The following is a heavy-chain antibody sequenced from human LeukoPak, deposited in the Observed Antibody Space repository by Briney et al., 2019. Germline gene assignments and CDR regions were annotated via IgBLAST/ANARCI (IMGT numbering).Heavy chain of an antibody. J-gene: IGHJ5*02. CDR2: INHSGST. CDR3: ARGHRIVVAPAAMYWFDP. Sequence: GSLRLSCAASGFTFSSYAMHWVRQPPGKGLEWIGEINHSGSTNYNPSLKSRVTISVDTSKNQFSLKLSSVTAADTAVYYCARGHRIVVAPAAMYWFDPWGQGTLVTVSS. V-gene: IGHV4-34*01. D-gene: IGHD2-2*01. CDR1: GFTFSSYA.